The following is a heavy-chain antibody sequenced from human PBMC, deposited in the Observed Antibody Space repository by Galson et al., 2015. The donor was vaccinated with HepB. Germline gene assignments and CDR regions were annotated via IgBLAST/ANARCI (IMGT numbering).Heavy chain of an antibody. V-gene: IGHV3-30*18. D-gene: IGHD2-2*02. CDR2: ISYDGSNK. CDR1: GFTFSSYG. CDR3: AKDRGGYTGPPWFDP. J-gene: IGHJ5*02. Sequence: LRLSCAASGFTFSSYGMHWVRQAPGKGLEWVAVISYDGSNKYYADSVKGRFTISRDNSKNTLYQQMNSLRAEDTAVYYCAKDRGGYTGPPWFDPWGQGTLVTVSS.